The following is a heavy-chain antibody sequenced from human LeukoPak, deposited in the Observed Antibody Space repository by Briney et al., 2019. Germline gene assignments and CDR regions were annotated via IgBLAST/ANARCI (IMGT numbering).Heavy chain of an antibody. CDR1: GGSIISYY. Sequence: SETLSFTCTVSGGSIISYYWRWIRQPPGKGLEWIGYIYYSGSTNYNPSLKSRVTISVDTSKNQFSLKLSSVTAADTAVYYCARQGKSDYDILNWFDPWGQGTLVTVSS. V-gene: IGHV4-59*08. D-gene: IGHD3-9*01. J-gene: IGHJ5*02. CDR2: IYYSGST. CDR3: ARQGKSDYDILNWFDP.